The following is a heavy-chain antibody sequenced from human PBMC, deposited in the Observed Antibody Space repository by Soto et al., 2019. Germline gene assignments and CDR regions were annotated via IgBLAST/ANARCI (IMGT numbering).Heavy chain of an antibody. CDR2: TCYRSRWYN. J-gene: IGHJ6*03. D-gene: IGHD1-7*01. CDR1: GDSVSSNSAA. Sequence: PLQTLSLTCAISGDSVSSNSAAWNWIRLSPSRGLEWLARTCYRSRWYNDYAVSVRSRITVNPDTSKNQFSLQLTSVTPEDTAVYYCAGTTSHQWYYMDVWGKGTTVTVSS. CDR3: AGTTSHQWYYMDV. V-gene: IGHV6-1*01.